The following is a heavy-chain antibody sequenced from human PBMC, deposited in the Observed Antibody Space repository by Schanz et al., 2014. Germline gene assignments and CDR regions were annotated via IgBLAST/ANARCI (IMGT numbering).Heavy chain of an antibody. J-gene: IGHJ6*02. V-gene: IGHV3-23*01. CDR1: GFNFSDYA. CDR2: ISGGGGTT. D-gene: IGHD3-10*01. Sequence: EVHLLESGGGLVPPGGSLRLSCAASGFNFSDYAMCWVRQAPGKGLEWVSAISGGGGTTYYTDSVKGRFTISRDNFKSTLYLQMNSLRAEDTAVYYCAKDGPGGSGSYSADGDMDVWGQGTTVTVSS. CDR3: AKDGPGGSGSYSADGDMDV.